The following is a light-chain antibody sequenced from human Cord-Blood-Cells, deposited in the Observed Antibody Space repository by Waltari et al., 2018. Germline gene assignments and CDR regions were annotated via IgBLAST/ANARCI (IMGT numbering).Light chain of an antibody. CDR2: AAS. J-gene: IGKJ1*01. Sequence: DIQMTQSPSSLSASVGDRVTITCRASPSLSSYLNWDQQKPGKAPKLLIYAASSLQSGVPSMFSGRGSGTDFTLTISNLQPEYFATYYCQQSYSTPRTFGQGTKVEIK. CDR3: QQSYSTPRT. V-gene: IGKV1-39*01. CDR1: PSLSSY.